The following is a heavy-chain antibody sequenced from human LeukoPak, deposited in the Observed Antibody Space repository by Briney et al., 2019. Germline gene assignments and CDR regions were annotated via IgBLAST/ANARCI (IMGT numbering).Heavy chain of an antibody. V-gene: IGHV3-30-3*01. CDR3: ARDTLEWSGYYDGGGFDY. J-gene: IGHJ4*02. Sequence: PGGSLRLSCAASGFTFSSYAMHWVRQAPGKGLEWVAVISYDGSNKYYADSVKGRFTISRDNSKNTLYLQMNSLRAEDTAVYYSARDTLEWSGYYDGGGFDYWGQGTLVTVSS. D-gene: IGHD3-3*01. CDR2: ISYDGSNK. CDR1: GFTFSSYA.